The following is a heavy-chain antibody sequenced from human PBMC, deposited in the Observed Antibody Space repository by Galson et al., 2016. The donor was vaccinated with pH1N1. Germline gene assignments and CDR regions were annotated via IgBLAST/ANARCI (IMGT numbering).Heavy chain of an antibody. CDR3: ARPAEQQWLVILPFGY. CDR1: GFAFSSYE. CDR2: ISRSGSTI. V-gene: IGHV3-48*03. J-gene: IGHJ4*02. D-gene: IGHD6-19*01. Sequence: SLRLSCAASGFAFSSYEMNWVRQAPGKGLEWVSHISRSGSTIHYADSVKGRVTVSRDNAKTSLYLQMNSLRAEDTAVYYCARPAEQQWLVILPFGYWGQGILVTVSS.